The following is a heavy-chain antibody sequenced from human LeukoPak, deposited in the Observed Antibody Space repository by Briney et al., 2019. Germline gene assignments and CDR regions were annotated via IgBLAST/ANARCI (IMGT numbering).Heavy chain of an antibody. CDR3: ARAHYYDSSGLDF. D-gene: IGHD3-22*01. CDR1: GFTFSNYV. Sequence: GGSLRLSCAASGFTFSNYVTSWVRQAPGKGLEWVSSISGGGDITYYADSVKGRFTISRDNSKNTLYLQMDSLRAEDTAIYYCARAHYYDSSGLDFWGQGTLVTVSS. CDR2: ISGGGDIT. J-gene: IGHJ4*02. V-gene: IGHV3-23*01.